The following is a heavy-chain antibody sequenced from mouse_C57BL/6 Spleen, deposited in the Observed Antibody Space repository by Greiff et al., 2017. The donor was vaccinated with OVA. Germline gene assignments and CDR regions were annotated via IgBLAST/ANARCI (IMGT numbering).Heavy chain of an antibody. D-gene: IGHD2-3*01. CDR1: GYSITSGYY. CDR3: ARDDGYLDD. CDR2: ISYDGSN. Sequence: EVQLQQSGPGLVKPSQSLSLTCSVTGYSITSGYYWNWIRQFPGNKLEWMGYISYDGSNNYNPSLKNRISITRDTSKNQCVLKLNSVTTKDTDTYYCARDDGYLDDWGQGTTLTVSS. V-gene: IGHV3-6*01. J-gene: IGHJ2*01.